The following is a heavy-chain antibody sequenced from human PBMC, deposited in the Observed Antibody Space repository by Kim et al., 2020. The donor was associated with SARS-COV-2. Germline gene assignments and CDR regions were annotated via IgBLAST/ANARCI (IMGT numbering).Heavy chain of an antibody. J-gene: IGHJ3*01. CDR2: IIPVFDAT. CDR1: GDTFGTYA. D-gene: IGHD1-26*01. CDR3: MRPYSGNAPDAFSV. Sequence: SVKVSCKASGDTFGTYAIAWVRQAPGQGLEWMGQIIPVFDATSYAQNFQGRVTISADESTSTAYMEMSSLRSEDTAMYYCMRPYSGNAPDAFSVWGQGTRVTVSS. V-gene: IGHV1-69*13.